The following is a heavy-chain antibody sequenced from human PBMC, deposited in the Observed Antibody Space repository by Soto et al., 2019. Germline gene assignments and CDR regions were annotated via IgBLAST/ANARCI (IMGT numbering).Heavy chain of an antibody. J-gene: IGHJ4*02. D-gene: IGHD3-16*01. Sequence: QVQLQESGPGLVKPSETLSLTCTVSGGSISSYYWSWIRQPPGKGLEWIGYIYYSGSPNYNPSLRSRVTISVDTSKTQFPLRLSSVTAADAAVYYCARAYGYYFAYWGRGTLVPVSS. CDR1: GGSISSYY. CDR3: ARAYGYYFAY. V-gene: IGHV4-59*01. CDR2: IYYSGSP.